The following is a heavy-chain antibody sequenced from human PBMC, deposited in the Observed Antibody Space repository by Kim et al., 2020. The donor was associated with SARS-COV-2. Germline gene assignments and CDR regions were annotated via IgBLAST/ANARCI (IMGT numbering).Heavy chain of an antibody. V-gene: IGHV1-24*01. D-gene: IGHD2-21*02. J-gene: IGHJ4*02. Sequence: ASVKVSCKVSGYTLTELSMHWVRQAPGKGLEWRGGFDPEDVETIYAQKFQGRVTMTEDTSTDTAYMELSSLRSEDTAVYYCAVPSWLPYCGGDCYKVGFDYWGQGTLVTVSS. CDR1: GYTLTELS. CDR3: AVPSWLPYCGGDCYKVGFDY. CDR2: FDPEDVET.